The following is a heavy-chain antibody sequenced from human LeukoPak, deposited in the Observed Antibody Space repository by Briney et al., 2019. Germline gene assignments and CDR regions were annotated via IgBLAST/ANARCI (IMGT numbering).Heavy chain of an antibody. D-gene: IGHD5-12*01. CDR1: GFTFSSYS. CDR2: ISSSSSYI. V-gene: IGHV3-21*01. CDR3: ARIVATIAAAGSSKAFDP. Sequence: KPGGSLRLSCAASGFTFSSYSMNWVRQAPGKGLEWVSSISSSSSYIYYADSVKGRFTISRDNAKNSLYLQMNSLRAEDTAVYYCARIVATIAAAGSSKAFDPWGQGTLVTVSS. J-gene: IGHJ5*02.